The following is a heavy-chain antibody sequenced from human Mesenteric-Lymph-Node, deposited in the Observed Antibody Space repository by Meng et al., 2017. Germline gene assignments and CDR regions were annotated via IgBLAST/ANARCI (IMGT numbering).Heavy chain of an antibody. V-gene: IGHV3-71*01. J-gene: IGHJ4*02. Sequence: GESLKISCAASGFTVSSNYMSWFRQAPGKGLEWISFIKSKTYGGTTEYAASVKGRFTISRDDSESIAYLQMNSLRIEDTAVYSCARGYTSGNTYFWGRGTLVTVSS. CDR2: IKSKTYGGTT. CDR1: GFTVSSNY. D-gene: IGHD6-19*01. CDR3: ARGYTSGNTYF.